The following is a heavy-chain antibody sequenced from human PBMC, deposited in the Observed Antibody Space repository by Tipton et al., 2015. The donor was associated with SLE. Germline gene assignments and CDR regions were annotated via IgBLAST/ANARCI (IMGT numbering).Heavy chain of an antibody. V-gene: IGHV4-38-2*02. J-gene: IGHJ3*02. CDR2: IYHSGST. Sequence: TLSLTCTVSGASISSSFYWGWIRQSPGKGLEWIGSIYHSGSTFYNSSLKSRFTMSIDTAKSQFSLNLSSATAADTAVYYCARVYSGSYYKAFDIWGQGTMVTVSS. CDR3: ARVYSGSYYKAFDI. CDR1: GASISSSFY. D-gene: IGHD1-26*01.